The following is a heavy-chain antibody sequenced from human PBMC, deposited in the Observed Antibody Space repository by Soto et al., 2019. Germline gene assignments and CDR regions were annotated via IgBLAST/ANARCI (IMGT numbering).Heavy chain of an antibody. CDR2: ISAYNVNT. V-gene: IGHV1-18*01. J-gene: IGHJ6*02. CDR1: GYTFTSYC. D-gene: IGHD5-18*01. Sequence: ASVKVSCKASGYTFTSYCISWVRQAPGQGLEWMGWISAYNVNTTYAQKLQGRVTMTTDTSTSTSYMELRSLRSDDTAVYYCASPDPDTAMVTAFLRYYYYGMDVWGQGTKVTVSS. CDR3: ASPDPDTAMVTAFLRYYYYGMDV.